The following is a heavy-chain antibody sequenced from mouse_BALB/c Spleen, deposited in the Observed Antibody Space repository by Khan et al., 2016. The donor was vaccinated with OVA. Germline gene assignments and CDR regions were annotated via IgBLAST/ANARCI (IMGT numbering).Heavy chain of an antibody. Sequence: EVQLQESGPGLVKPSQSLSLTCTVTGYSLTSTYVWNWIRQFPGNKLEWMGYINYSSSTSYTPSLKSRISITRDTSKNQFFLQLNSVTTEDTATYYGARGRAYWGQGTLVTVSA. CDR1: GYSLTSTYV. J-gene: IGHJ3*01. D-gene: IGHD3-3*01. V-gene: IGHV3-2*02. CDR3: ARGRAY. CDR2: INYSSST.